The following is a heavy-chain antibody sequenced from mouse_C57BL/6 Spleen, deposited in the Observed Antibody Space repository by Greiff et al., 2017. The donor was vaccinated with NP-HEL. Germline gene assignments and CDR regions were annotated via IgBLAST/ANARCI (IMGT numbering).Heavy chain of an antibody. J-gene: IGHJ2*01. CDR2: IDPSDSYT. V-gene: IGHV1-69*01. Sequence: VQLQQPGAELVMPGASVKLSCKASGYTFTSYWMHWVKQRPGQGLEWIGEIDPSDSYTNYNQKFKGKSTLTVDKSSSTAYMQLSSLTSEDSAVYYGARWIYYGSSYWGQGTTLTVSS. D-gene: IGHD1-1*01. CDR3: ARWIYYGSSY. CDR1: GYTFTSYW.